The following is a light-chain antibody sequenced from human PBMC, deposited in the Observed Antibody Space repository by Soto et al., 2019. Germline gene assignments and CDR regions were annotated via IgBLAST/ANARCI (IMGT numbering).Light chain of an antibody. V-gene: IGLV2-11*01. CDR1: SSDVGSYDY. CDR2: NVN. J-gene: IGLJ3*02. CDR3: FSYTGSATFWV. Sequence: QSALIQPPSVSGSPGQSVTISCTGASSDVGSYDYVSWYQEHPGTVPKPMIDNVNTQPSGVPDRFSGSKSGSPASMPISGLQAEDEADYLCFSYTGSATFWVFGGGTQLTVL.